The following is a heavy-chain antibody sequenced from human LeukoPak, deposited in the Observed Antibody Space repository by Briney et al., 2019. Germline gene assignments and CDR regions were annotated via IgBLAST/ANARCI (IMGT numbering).Heavy chain of an antibody. CDR3: ARRYSGSYLPIAYYFDY. J-gene: IGHJ4*02. V-gene: IGHV4-61*02. D-gene: IGHD1-26*01. Sequence: SETLSLTCTVSGGSISSGSYYWSWIRQPAGKGLEWIGRIYTSGSTYYNPSLKSRVTISVDTSKNQFSLKLSSVTAADTAVYYCARRYSGSYLPIAYYFDYWGQGTLVTVSS. CDR2: IYTSGST. CDR1: GGSISSGSYY.